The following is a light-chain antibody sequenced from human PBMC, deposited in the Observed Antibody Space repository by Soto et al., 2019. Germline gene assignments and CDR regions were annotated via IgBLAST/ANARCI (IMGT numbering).Light chain of an antibody. CDR1: SSNIGSNT. CDR2: SSY. J-gene: IGLJ7*01. Sequence: QSVLTQPPSVSGTPGQRVTISCSGSSSNIGSNTVNWYQQFPGTAPRLLIYSSYQRPSGVPDRFSGSQSGTSASLAMSGLQSDDEADYYCAAWDDSLKAIFGGGTQLTVL. CDR3: AAWDDSLKAI. V-gene: IGLV1-44*01.